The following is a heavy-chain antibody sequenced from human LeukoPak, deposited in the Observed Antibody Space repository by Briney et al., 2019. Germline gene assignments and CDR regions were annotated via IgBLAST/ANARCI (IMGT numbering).Heavy chain of an antibody. CDR1: GGTFSSYA. D-gene: IGHD2-2*01. CDR2: IIPIFGTA. V-gene: IGHV1-69*01. CDR3: ASQIVVVPAASGNALFDI. Sequence: KISCKGSGGTFSSYAISWVRQAPGQGLEWMGGIIPIFGTANYAQKFQGRVTITADESTSTAYMELSSLRSEDTAVYYCASQIVVVPAASGNALFDIWGQGTMVTVSS. J-gene: IGHJ3*02.